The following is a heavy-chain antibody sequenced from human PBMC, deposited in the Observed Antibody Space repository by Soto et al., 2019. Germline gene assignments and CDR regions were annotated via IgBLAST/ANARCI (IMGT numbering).Heavy chain of an antibody. V-gene: IGHV4-59*13. J-gene: IGHJ6*02. CDR1: GDSMSPFY. CDR2: IYYSGNT. CDR3: ARGVYEYWSGYYAGSGLDV. D-gene: IGHD3-3*01. Sequence: QVPLQESGPGLVKPSETLSLTCTVSGDSMSPFYWNWIRQSPGKGLEWIGYIYYSGNTNYNPSLKSRVAISVDTSKNQFYLKLSSVTAADTAVYYCARGVYEYWSGYYAGSGLDVWGQGTTVTVSS.